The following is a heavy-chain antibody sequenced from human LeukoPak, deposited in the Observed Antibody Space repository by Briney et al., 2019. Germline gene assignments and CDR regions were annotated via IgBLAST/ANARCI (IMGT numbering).Heavy chain of an antibody. Sequence: SETLSLTCTVSGGSISSYSWSWIRQPPGKGLEWVGYVFDSGSTYYTPSLKSRVAVSMDTSKNQFSLKVNSVTAADTAVYYCARLTWIRTLVYWGQGILVTVSS. V-gene: IGHV4-59*12. CDR1: GGSISSYS. J-gene: IGHJ4*02. D-gene: IGHD5-12*01. CDR2: VFDSGST. CDR3: ARLTWIRTLVY.